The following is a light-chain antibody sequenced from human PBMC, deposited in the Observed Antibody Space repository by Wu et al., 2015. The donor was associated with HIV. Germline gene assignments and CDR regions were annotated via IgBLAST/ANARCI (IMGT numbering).Light chain of an antibody. Sequence: EIVLTQSPGTLSLSPGDRATLSCRASQSITSSYLAWYQQKPGQAPRLLIYGASSRATGIPDRFSGSGSGTDFSLTISRLEPEDFAVFYCQQYETSPFTFGPGTTVDIK. CDR2: GAS. CDR1: QSITSSY. V-gene: IGKV3-20*01. CDR3: QQYETSPFT. J-gene: IGKJ3*01.